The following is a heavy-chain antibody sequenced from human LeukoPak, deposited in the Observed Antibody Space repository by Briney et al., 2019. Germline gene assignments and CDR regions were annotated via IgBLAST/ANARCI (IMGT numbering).Heavy chain of an antibody. Sequence: SVEVSCKASGGTFSSYAISWVRQAPGQGLEWMGGIIPIFGTANYAQKFQGRVTITADESTSTAYMELSSLRSEDTAVYYCAILFCGGDCFVDYWGQGTLVTVSS. CDR3: AILFCGGDCFVDY. CDR2: IIPIFGTA. V-gene: IGHV1-69*01. J-gene: IGHJ4*02. D-gene: IGHD2-21*02. CDR1: GGTFSSYA.